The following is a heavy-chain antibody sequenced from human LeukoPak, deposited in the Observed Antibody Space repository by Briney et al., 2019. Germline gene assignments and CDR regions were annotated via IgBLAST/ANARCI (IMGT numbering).Heavy chain of an antibody. CDR3: TRDQTPYY. Sequence: GGSLRLSCTASGFTFGDYAMTWVRQTPGKGLEWVGFIRSKVYGGTPEYAASVKGRFTISRDDSKGIAYLQMNSLKTEDTAVYYCTRDQTPYYWGQGTLVTVSS. CDR2: IRSKVYGGTP. V-gene: IGHV3-49*04. CDR1: GFTFGDYA. J-gene: IGHJ4*02.